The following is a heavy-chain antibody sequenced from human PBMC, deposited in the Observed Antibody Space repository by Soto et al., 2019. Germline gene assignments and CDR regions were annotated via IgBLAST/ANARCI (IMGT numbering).Heavy chain of an antibody. V-gene: IGHV1-2*02. CDR2: INPTNSGT. CDR3: ARGITSRLVFYYCHMDV. J-gene: IGHJ6*02. Sequence: QVQLVQSGAEVKKPGASVKVSCKASGYTFTDYYIHWVRQAPGQGLQWLGWINPTNSGTRYTRSFQGRVTVTRDTSISTAYMELSSLRSDDTAVYYCARGITSRLVFYYCHMDVWGFGTTVTASS. CDR1: GYTFTDYY.